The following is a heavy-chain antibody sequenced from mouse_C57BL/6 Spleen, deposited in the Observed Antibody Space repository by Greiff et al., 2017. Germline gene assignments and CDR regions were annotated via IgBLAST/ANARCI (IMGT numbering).Heavy chain of an antibody. CDR3: TREDYGNAMDY. J-gene: IGHJ4*01. Sequence: EVNVVESGEGLVKPGGSLKLSCAASGFTFSSYALSWVRQTPEKRLEWVAYISSGGDYIYYADTVKGRFTISRDNARNTLYLQMSSLKSEDTAMYYCTREDYGNAMDYWGQGTSVTVSS. CDR1: GFTFSSYA. V-gene: IGHV5-9-1*02. CDR2: ISSGGDYI. D-gene: IGHD2-1*01.